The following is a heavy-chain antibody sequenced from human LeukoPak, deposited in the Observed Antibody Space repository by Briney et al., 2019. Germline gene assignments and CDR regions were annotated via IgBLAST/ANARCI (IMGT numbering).Heavy chain of an antibody. V-gene: IGHV4-59*01. CDR2: IYYSGST. D-gene: IGHD3-10*02. J-gene: IGHJ4*02. CDR1: GGSISSYY. CDR3: ARSLFTLFPSPGY. Sequence: PSETLSLTCTVSGGSISSYYWSWIRQPPGKGLEWIGYIYYSGSTNYNPSLKSRVTISVDTSKNQFSLKLSSVTAADTAVYYCARSLFTLFPSPGYWGQGTLVTVSS.